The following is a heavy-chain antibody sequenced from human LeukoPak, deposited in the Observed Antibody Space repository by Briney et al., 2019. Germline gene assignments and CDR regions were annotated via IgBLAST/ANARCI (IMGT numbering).Heavy chain of an antibody. CDR2: INPNSGGT. CDR1: GYTFTGYY. CDR3: ARVGEAAALLLDY. D-gene: IGHD6-13*01. Sequence: ASVKVSCKASGYTFTGYYMHWVRQAPGQGLEWMGWINPNSGGTNYAQKFQGRVTMTRDTSISTAYMELSRLRSDDTAVYYCARVGEAAALLLDYWGQGTLVTVSS. J-gene: IGHJ4*02. V-gene: IGHV1-2*02.